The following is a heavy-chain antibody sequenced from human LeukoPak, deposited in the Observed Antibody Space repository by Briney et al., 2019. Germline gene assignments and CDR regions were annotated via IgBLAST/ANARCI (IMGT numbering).Heavy chain of an antibody. D-gene: IGHD3-9*01. CDR2: IYYSGST. CDR1: GGSISSYY. Sequence: SETLSLTCTVSGGSISSYYWSWIRQPPGKGLEWIGYIYYSGSTNYNPSLKSRVTISVDTSKNQFSLKLSSVTAADTAVYYCARERLRYFDWLSNYGGIDYWGQGTLVTVSS. J-gene: IGHJ4*02. V-gene: IGHV4-59*01. CDR3: ARERLRYFDWLSNYGGIDY.